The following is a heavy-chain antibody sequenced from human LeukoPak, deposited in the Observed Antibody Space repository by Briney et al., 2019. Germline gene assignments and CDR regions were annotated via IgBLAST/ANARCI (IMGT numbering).Heavy chain of an antibody. Sequence: GGTLRLSCAASGFPFRSYAMTWVRQAPGKGLEWVSGISGSNGNTYYADSVKGRFNISRDNPKNMLYLQMSSLRVEDTAVYYCARNVWFVETPVDFWGQGILVTVSS. J-gene: IGHJ4*02. CDR2: ISGSNGNT. CDR3: ARNVWFVETPVDF. D-gene: IGHD3-10*01. V-gene: IGHV3-23*01. CDR1: GFPFRSYA.